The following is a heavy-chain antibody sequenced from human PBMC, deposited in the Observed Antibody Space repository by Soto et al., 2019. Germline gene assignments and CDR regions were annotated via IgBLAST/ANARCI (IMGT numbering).Heavy chain of an antibody. CDR1: GGSFSGYY. D-gene: IGHD3-22*01. CDR3: ARGRMIVVQLYNWFDP. J-gene: IGHJ5*02. Sequence: QVQLQQWGAGLLKPSETLSLTCAVYGGSFSGYYWSWIRQPPGKGLEWIGEINHSGSTNYNPSLKSRVTISVDTSKNPFSLKLSSVTAADTAVYYCARGRMIVVQLYNWFDPWGQGTLVTVSS. V-gene: IGHV4-34*01. CDR2: INHSGST.